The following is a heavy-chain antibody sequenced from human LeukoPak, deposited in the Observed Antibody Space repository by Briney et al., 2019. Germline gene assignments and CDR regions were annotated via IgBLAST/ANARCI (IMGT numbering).Heavy chain of an antibody. D-gene: IGHD2-2*01. J-gene: IGHJ4*02. CDR1: GGSISSGDYY. CDR2: IYYSGST. V-gene: IGHV4-30-4*08. CDR3: ARGDCSSNSCSFEY. Sequence: SQTLSLTCAVSGGSISSGDYYWSWIRQPPGKGLEWIGYIYYSGSTYYNPSPKSRVTISVDTSKNQFSLKLSSVTAADTAVYYCARGDCSSNSCSFEYWGQGTLVTVPS.